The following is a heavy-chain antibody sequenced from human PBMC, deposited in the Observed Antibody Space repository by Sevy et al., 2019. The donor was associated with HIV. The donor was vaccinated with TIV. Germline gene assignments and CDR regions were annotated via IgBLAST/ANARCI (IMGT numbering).Heavy chain of an antibody. D-gene: IGHD3-22*01. CDR2: IIPIFGTA. CDR1: GGTFSSYA. Sequence: ASVKVSFKASGGTFSSYAISWVRQAPGQGLEWMGGIIPIFGTANYAQKFQGRVTITADESTSTAYMELSSLRSEDTAVYYCARDLSKSWKDYYDSSGYYRDDAFDIWGQGTMVTVSS. CDR3: ARDLSKSWKDYYDSSGYYRDDAFDI. J-gene: IGHJ3*02. V-gene: IGHV1-69*13.